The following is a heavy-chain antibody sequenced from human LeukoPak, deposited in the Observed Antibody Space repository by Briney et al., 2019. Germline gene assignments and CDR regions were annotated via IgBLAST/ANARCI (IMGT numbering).Heavy chain of an antibody. V-gene: IGHV3-23*01. CDR2: ISDSGSST. CDR1: GFTFSSYA. J-gene: IGHJ4*02. Sequence: PGGSLRLSCAASGFTFSSYAMRWVRQAPGKGLEWVSGISDSGSSTYYADSVKGRFTISRDNSKNTLYLQMNSLRAEDTAVYYCAKPRFKVGATLFDYWGQGTLVTVSS. CDR3: AKPRFKVGATLFDY. D-gene: IGHD1-26*01.